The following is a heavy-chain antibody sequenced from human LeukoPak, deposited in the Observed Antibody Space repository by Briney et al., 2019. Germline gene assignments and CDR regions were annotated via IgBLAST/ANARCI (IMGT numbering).Heavy chain of an antibody. J-gene: IGHJ5*02. CDR1: GASISNYY. D-gene: IGHD5-12*01. Sequence: SETLSLTCTVSGASISNYYWSWIRQPPGKGLEWIGHIFYNGVTNYNPSLKSRVTVSVDTSRNQFSLKLSSVTAADTAFYYCARHSRAYRGYTDHWGQGTLVTASS. V-gene: IGHV4-59*08. CDR2: IFYNGVT. CDR3: ARHSRAYRGYTDH.